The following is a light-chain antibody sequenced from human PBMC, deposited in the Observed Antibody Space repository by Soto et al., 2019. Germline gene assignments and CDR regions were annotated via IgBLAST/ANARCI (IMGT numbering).Light chain of an antibody. CDR3: HQRTTWPDT. Sequence: EIVLTQSPATLSLSPGERATLSCRASQGLSSYLAWYQQKPGQAPRLLIYDASNRAAGIPARFSGSGSETDFPHTISSLEPEDFAVYYCHQRTTWPDTFGQGTKVEIK. J-gene: IGKJ2*01. CDR2: DAS. CDR1: QGLSSY. V-gene: IGKV3-11*01.